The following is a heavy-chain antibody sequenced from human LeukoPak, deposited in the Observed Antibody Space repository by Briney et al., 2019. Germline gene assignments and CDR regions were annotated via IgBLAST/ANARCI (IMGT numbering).Heavy chain of an antibody. D-gene: IGHD6-13*01. J-gene: IGHJ5*02. CDR2: INSDGSST. CDR3: ARGDKQLVFNRNKGGFDP. Sequence: QPGGSLRLSCAASGFTFSSYWMHWVRHAPGKGLVWVSRINSDGSSTSYADSVKGRFTISRDNSKNTLYLQMNSLRTEDTAVYYCARGDKQLVFNRNKGGFDPWGQGTLVTVSS. CDR1: GFTFSSYW. V-gene: IGHV3-74*01.